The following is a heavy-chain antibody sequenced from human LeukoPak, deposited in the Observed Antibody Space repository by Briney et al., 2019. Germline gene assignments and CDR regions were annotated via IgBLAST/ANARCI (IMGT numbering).Heavy chain of an antibody. D-gene: IGHD1-26*01. Sequence: SETLSLTCAVYGGSFSGYYWRWIRQPPGKGLEWIGEINHSGSTNYNPSLKSRVTISVDTSKNQFSLKLSSVTAADTAVYYCARGRPYSGSYYGRDFDYWGQGTLVTVSS. V-gene: IGHV4-34*01. CDR1: GGSFSGYY. J-gene: IGHJ4*02. CDR3: ARGRPYSGSYYGRDFDY. CDR2: INHSGST.